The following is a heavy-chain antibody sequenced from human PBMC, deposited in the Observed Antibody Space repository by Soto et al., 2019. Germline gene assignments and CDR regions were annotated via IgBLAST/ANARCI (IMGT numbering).Heavy chain of an antibody. CDR1: GDSMTKYY. J-gene: IGHJ4*02. V-gene: IGHV4-4*07. CDR3: ARTVGAAYYFHF. CDR2: SYTSGSN. Sequence: QVQLQESGPGLVKPSETLSLTCTVSGDSMTKYYWRWIRQPAGKGLEWIGRSYTSGSNNYNPSLKSRVTMTIDTSNNHFSLKLKSVTAADTAVYYSARTVGAAYYFHFWGKGALVTVSS. D-gene: IGHD1-26*01.